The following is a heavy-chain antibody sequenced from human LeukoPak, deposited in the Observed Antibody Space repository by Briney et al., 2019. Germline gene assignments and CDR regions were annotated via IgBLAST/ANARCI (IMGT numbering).Heavy chain of an antibody. CDR3: ARYYDFWSGYFP. Sequence: SETLSLTCSVSGYSISSAYYWGWIRQPPGKGLEWIGTMYHSGSTNYNPSLKSRVTISVDTSKNQFSLKLSSVTAADTAVYYCARYYDFWSGYFPWGQGTLVTVSS. D-gene: IGHD3-3*01. CDR2: MYHSGST. CDR1: GYSISSAYY. V-gene: IGHV4-38-2*02. J-gene: IGHJ5*02.